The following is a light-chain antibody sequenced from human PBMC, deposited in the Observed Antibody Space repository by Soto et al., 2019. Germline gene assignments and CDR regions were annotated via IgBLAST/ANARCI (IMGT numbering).Light chain of an antibody. Sequence: QSVLTQPASVSGSPGQSITISCSGTTSDVGIVSWYQHHPGKAPKLMIHEVTKRPSGVSDRFSGSKSGNSASLTISGLPAEDEADYFCCSFGGSGYVFGTGTKVTVL. V-gene: IGLV2-23*02. CDR3: CSFGGSGYV. CDR2: EVT. CDR1: TSDVGI. J-gene: IGLJ1*01.